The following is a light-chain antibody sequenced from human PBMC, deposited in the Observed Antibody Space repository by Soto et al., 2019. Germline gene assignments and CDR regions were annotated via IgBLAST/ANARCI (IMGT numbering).Light chain of an antibody. CDR3: AAWDDSLSGLYV. V-gene: IGLV1-47*01. CDR1: SSNIGSNY. CDR2: RNN. J-gene: IGLJ1*01. Sequence: QAVVTQPPSASVTPGQRVTISCSGSSSNIGSNYVYWYQQLPGTAPKLLIYRNNQRPSGVPDRFSGSKSGTSASLAISGLRSEDEADYYCAAWDDSLSGLYVFATGTKVTVL.